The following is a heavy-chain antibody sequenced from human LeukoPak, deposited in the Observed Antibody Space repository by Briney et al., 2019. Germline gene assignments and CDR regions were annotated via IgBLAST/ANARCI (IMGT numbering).Heavy chain of an antibody. CDR3: ARDDVVVVGIDY. J-gene: IGHJ4*02. V-gene: IGHV1-46*01. CDR2: INPSGGST. CDR1: GGTFSSYA. Sequence: ASVKVSCKASGGTFSSYAISWVRQAPGQGLEWMGIINPSGGSTSYAQKVQGRVTMTRDTSTSTVYMELSSLRSEDTAVYYCARDDVVVVGIDYWGQGTLVTVSS. D-gene: IGHD2-15*01.